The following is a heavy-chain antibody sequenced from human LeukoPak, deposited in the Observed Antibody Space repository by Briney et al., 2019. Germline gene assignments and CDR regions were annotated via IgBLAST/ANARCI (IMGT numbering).Heavy chain of an antibody. CDR1: GGSVSSGGFY. Sequence: TETLSLTCTVSGGSVSSGGFYWTWIRQPPGKGLEWIGYIYYSGCTNYIPSLRSRLTISVDTSNNQFSLKLSSVTAADTAVYYCAREDITGTASYFDYWGQGTLVTVSS. V-gene: IGHV4-61*08. D-gene: IGHD1-7*01. J-gene: IGHJ4*02. CDR3: AREDITGTASYFDY. CDR2: IYYSGCT.